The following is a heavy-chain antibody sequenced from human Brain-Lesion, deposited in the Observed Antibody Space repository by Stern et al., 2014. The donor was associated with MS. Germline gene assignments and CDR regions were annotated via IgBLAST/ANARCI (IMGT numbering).Heavy chain of an antibody. CDR1: YDSISSYY. CDR2: INYRRNP. D-gene: IGHD3-22*01. CDR3: ARAFSDYHDSTPGY. J-gene: IGHJ4*02. Sequence: QVQLQESGPGLVKPSETLSLTCTVSYDSISSYYWTWLRQPPGKGLEWIGYINYRRNPNYNPALKSRVTISADTSKNQFSLKLTSVTAADTAVYYCARAFSDYHDSTPGYWGQGTLVTVSS. V-gene: IGHV4-59*01.